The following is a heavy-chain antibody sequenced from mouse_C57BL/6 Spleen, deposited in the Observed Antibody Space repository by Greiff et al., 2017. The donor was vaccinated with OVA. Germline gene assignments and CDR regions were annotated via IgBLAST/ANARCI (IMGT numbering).Heavy chain of an antibody. CDR1: GYTFTSYW. V-gene: IGHV1-53*01. Sequence: QVQLQQPGTELVKPGASVKLSCKASGYTFTSYWMHWVKQRPGQGLEWIGNINPSNGGTNYNEKFKGKATLTVDKYSSTAYMKLSSLTSEDSTVYYCARHYYDYPYYAMDYWGQGTSVTVSS. CDR3: ARHYYDYPYYAMDY. D-gene: IGHD2-4*01. J-gene: IGHJ4*01. CDR2: INPSNGGT.